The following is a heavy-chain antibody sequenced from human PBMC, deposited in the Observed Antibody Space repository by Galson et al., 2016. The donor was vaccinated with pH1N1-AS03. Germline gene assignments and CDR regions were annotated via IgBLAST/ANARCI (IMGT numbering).Heavy chain of an antibody. CDR3: ANDFNYDFWSGYSFY. CDR1: GFTISNFG. Sequence: SLRLSCAASGFTISNFGMLLVRQAPGQGLEWVAIISFDGTNRYYADSVKGRFSISRDNSKSTLFLQMSALRAEDTAVYYCANDFNYDFWSGYSFYWGQGALVTVSS. CDR2: ISFDGTNR. D-gene: IGHD3/OR15-3a*01. J-gene: IGHJ4*02. V-gene: IGHV3-30*18.